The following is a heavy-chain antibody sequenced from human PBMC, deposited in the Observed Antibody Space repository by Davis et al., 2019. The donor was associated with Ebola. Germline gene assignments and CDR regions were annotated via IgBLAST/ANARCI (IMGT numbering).Heavy chain of an antibody. CDR3: ARGPLPSIHCSGGSCYFRWFDP. V-gene: IGHV1-69*13. J-gene: IGHJ5*02. Sequence: AASVKVSCKASGGTFSSYAISWVRQAPGQGLEWMGGIIPIFGTANYAQKFQGRVTITADESTSTAYMELSSLRSEDTAVYYCARGPLPSIHCSGGSCYFRWFDPWGQGTLVTVSS. CDR1: GGTFSSYA. CDR2: IIPIFGTA. D-gene: IGHD2-15*01.